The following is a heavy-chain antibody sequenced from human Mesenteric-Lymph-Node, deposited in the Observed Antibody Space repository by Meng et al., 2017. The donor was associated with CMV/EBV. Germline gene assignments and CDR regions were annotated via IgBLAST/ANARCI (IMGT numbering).Heavy chain of an antibody. V-gene: IGHV3-23*01. CDR2: ISGNGGTT. Sequence: GGSLRLSCAASGFTFSNYAMTWVRQAPGKGLEWVSFISGNGGTTYYADSVRGRFTISRDSSKNTLYLQMSSLTAEDTAVYYCTQGPPRGRTTYYYYYGMDVWGQGTTVTVSS. D-gene: IGHD1-7*01. CDR1: GFTFSNYA. CDR3: TQGPPRGRTTYYYYYGMDV. J-gene: IGHJ6*02.